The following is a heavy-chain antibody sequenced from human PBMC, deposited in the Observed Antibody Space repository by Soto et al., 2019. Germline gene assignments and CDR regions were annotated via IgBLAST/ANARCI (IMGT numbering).Heavy chain of an antibody. J-gene: IGHJ4*02. V-gene: IGHV3-30*03. CDR2: ISDDGVSK. Sequence: GGSLRLSCAASGFTFSNYGMHWVRQAPGKGLEWVAVISDDGVSKYYADSVQGRFTISRDNSESAVFLQMNSLRPDDTALYFCARAYYFGSGTSYTLYYWGQGTLVTVSS. D-gene: IGHD3-10*01. CDR1: GFTFSNYG. CDR3: ARAYYFGSGTSYTLYY.